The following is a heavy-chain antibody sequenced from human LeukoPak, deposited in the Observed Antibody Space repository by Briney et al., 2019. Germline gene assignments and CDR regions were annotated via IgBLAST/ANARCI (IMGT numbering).Heavy chain of an antibody. Sequence: GGSLRLSCAASGFTFSSYGMHWVRQAPGKGLEWVAVIWYDGSNKYYADSVKGRFTISRDNSKNTLYLQVNSLRAEDTAVYYCARERTAMGYFDYWGQGTLVTVSS. CDR1: GFTFSSYG. CDR2: IWYDGSNK. CDR3: ARERTAMGYFDY. V-gene: IGHV3-33*01. D-gene: IGHD5-18*01. J-gene: IGHJ4*02.